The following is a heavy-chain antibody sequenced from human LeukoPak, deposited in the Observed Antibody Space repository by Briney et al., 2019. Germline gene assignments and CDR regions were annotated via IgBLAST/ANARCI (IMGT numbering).Heavy chain of an antibody. D-gene: IGHD3-10*01. Sequence: GRSLRLSCAASGFTFSSYDMQWVRQITGKGLEWVSTIDTAGDTNYLDSVKGRLTISRDSAKTSLYLEMNSLRAGDTAIYYCARKLWGHGMDVWGQGTRVTVSS. CDR3: ARKLWGHGMDV. CDR2: IDTAGDT. CDR1: GFTFSSYD. J-gene: IGHJ6*02. V-gene: IGHV3-13*04.